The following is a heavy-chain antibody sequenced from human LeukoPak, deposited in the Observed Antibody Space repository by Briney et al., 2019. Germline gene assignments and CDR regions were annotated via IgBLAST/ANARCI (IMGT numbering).Heavy chain of an antibody. J-gene: IGHJ4*02. D-gene: IGHD2-8*01. CDR2: IFHSGGTT. V-gene: IGHV1-46*01. Sequence: ASVKDSCKASGYTFTSYHIHGVRQAAGQEREYMGVIFHSGGTTSYTQKFQGTLPLTRDTSTNTVYMELGSLTSEDTAVYFCARDGRYWTLNFDYWGQGTLVTVSS. CDR3: ARDGRYWTLNFDY. CDR1: GYTFTSYH.